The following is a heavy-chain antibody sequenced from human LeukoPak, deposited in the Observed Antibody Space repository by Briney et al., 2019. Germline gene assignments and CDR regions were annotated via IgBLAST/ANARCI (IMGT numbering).Heavy chain of an antibody. CDR2: IYYSGST. CDR1: GGSISSYY. Sequence: SETLSLTCTVSGGSISSYYWSWIRQPPGKGLEWIGYIYYSGSTNYNPSLKSRVTISVDTSKNQFSLRLSSVTAADTAVYYCARRFDYWGQGTLVTVSS. V-gene: IGHV4-59*01. CDR3: ARRFDY. J-gene: IGHJ4*02.